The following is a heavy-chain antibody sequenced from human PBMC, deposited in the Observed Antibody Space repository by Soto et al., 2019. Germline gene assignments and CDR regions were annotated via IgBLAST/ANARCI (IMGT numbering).Heavy chain of an antibody. D-gene: IGHD6-25*01. CDR2: IYYTGST. CDR1: GGSINNHY. Sequence: PSETLSLTCTVSGGSINNHYWSRIRQPPGKGLEWIGYIYYTGSTNYNPSLKSRVTMSVDTSKNQFSLRLSSVTAADTAVYYCARQGRCSISSGSDVGSPYNYFNPWGQGTLVPVSS. CDR3: ARQGRCSISSGSDVGSPYNYFNP. J-gene: IGHJ5*02. V-gene: IGHV4-59*08.